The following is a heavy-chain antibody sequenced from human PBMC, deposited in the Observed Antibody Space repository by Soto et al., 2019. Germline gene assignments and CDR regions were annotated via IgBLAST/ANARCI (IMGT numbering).Heavy chain of an antibody. D-gene: IGHD2-15*01. CDR2: ISGGGRST. CDR1: GFTFTNYG. V-gene: IGHV3-23*01. CDR3: AKQCRGVPFDYYIDA. Sequence: EVQLLESGGGLVQVGGSLRLSCAASGFTFTNYGMNWVRQAPGKGLEWVSCISGGGRSTYNEDFVRGRFTISRDTSKNPLYRQMNSFRADDAAVYYCAKQCRGVPFDYYIDAWGRGITVTVPS. J-gene: IGHJ6*03.